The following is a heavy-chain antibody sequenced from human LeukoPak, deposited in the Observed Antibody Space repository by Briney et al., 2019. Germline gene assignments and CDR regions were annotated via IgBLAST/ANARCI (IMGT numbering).Heavy chain of an antibody. CDR2: IYNSGST. Sequence: PSETLSLTCTVSGGSISSGGYYWRWIRQHSGKGLEWIGYIYNSGSTYYNPSLKSRVTISVDTSKNQFSLKLSSVTAADTAVYYCARVTMIVVVIDYWGQGTLVTVSS. D-gene: IGHD3-22*01. V-gene: IGHV4-31*03. J-gene: IGHJ4*02. CDR1: GGSISSGGYY. CDR3: ARVTMIVVVIDY.